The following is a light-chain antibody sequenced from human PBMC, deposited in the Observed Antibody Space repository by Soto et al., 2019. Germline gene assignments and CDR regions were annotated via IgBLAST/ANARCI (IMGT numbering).Light chain of an antibody. CDR2: EVS. Sequence: QSALTQPASVSGSPGQSITISCTGTDRDVGSYNLVSWYQHHPGKAPKLLIYEVSNRPSGVSNRFSGSKSGNTASLTISGLQAEDEADYYCSSYTTITTRVFGGGTKVTVL. J-gene: IGLJ3*02. V-gene: IGLV2-14*02. CDR3: SSYTTITTRV. CDR1: DRDVGSYNL.